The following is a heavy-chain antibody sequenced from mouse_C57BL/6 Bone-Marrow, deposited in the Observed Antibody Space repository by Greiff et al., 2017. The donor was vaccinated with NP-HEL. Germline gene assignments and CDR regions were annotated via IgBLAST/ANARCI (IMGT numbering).Heavy chain of an antibody. CDR2: ISSGSSTI. CDR3: ARPTILYYDYEGPWFAY. D-gene: IGHD2-4*01. Sequence: EVQLQESGGGLVKPGGSLKLSCAASGFTFSDYGMHWVRQAPEKGLEWVAYISSGSSTIYYADTVKGRFTISRDNAKNTLFLQMTSLRSEDTAMYCSARPTILYYDYEGPWFAYWGQGTLVTVSA. V-gene: IGHV5-17*01. J-gene: IGHJ3*01. CDR1: GFTFSDYG.